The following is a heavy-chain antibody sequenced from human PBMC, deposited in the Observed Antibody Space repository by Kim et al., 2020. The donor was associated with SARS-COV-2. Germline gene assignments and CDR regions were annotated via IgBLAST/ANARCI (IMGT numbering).Heavy chain of an antibody. CDR2: ISWNSGSI. CDR1: GFTFDDYA. V-gene: IGHV3-9*01. CDR3: WCYIAVAGFYYYFGMDV. D-gene: IGHD6-19*01. Sequence: GGSLRLSCAASGFTFDDYAMHWVRQAPGKGLEWVSGISWNSGSIGYADSVKGRFTISRDNAKNSLYLQMNSVRAEDTALYYCWCYIAVAGFYYYFGMDVWGRGTTITVS. J-gene: IGHJ6*02.